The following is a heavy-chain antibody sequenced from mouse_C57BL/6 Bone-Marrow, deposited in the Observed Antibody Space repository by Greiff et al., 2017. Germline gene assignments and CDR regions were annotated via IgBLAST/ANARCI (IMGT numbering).Heavy chain of an antibody. D-gene: IGHD1-1*01. Sequence: QVQLQQPGAELVKPGASVKLSCKASGYTFTSYWMHWVKQRPGQGLEWIGKIHPNSGSTNYNEKFKSKATLTVDKSSSTAYMQLSSLTSEDSAVYYCAKIYYCGRRYFDVWGTGTTVTVSS. J-gene: IGHJ1*03. CDR1: GYTFTSYW. V-gene: IGHV1-64*01. CDR2: IHPNSGST. CDR3: AKIYYCGRRYFDV.